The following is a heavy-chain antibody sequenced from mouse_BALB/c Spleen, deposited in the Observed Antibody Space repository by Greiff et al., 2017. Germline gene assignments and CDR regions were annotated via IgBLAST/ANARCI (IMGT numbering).Heavy chain of an antibody. CDR2: ISYSGST. CDR1: GYSITSDYA. Sequence: EVKLQESGPGLVKPSQSLSLTCTVTGYSITSDYAWNWIRQFPGNKLEWMGYISYSGSTSYNPSLKSRISITRDTSKNQFFLQLNSVTTEDTATYYCARGYDPNFDYWGQGTTLTVSS. CDR3: ARGYDPNFDY. J-gene: IGHJ2*01. D-gene: IGHD2-14*01. V-gene: IGHV3-2*02.